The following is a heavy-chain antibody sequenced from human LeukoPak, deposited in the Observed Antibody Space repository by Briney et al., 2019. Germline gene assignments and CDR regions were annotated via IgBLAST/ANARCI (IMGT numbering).Heavy chain of an antibody. CDR1: GFTFSSYW. V-gene: IGHV3-74*01. CDR2: INSDGSST. Sequence: TGGSLRLSCAASGFTFSSYWMHWVRQAPGKGLVWVSRINSDGSSTSYADSVKGRFTISRDNAKNTLYLQMNSLRAEDTAVYYCARVPITLAGTKDAKYFQHWGQGTLVTVSS. CDR3: ARVPITLAGTKDAKYFQH. J-gene: IGHJ1*01. D-gene: IGHD6-19*01.